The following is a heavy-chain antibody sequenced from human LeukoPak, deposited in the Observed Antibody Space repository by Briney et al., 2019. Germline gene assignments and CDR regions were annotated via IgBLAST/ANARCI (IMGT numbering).Heavy chain of an antibody. J-gene: IGHJ4*02. CDR2: ISTTGTI. CDR3: ARDSLVFGVVTTFDY. Sequence: GGSLRLSCAASRFTFSSYGMNWLRQAPGKGLEWLSYISTTGTIYYAESVKGRFSISRDNAKNSLYLQMNSLRPEDTAVYYCARDSLVFGVVTTFDYWGQGTLVTVSS. V-gene: IGHV3-48*01. D-gene: IGHD3-3*01. CDR1: RFTFSSYG.